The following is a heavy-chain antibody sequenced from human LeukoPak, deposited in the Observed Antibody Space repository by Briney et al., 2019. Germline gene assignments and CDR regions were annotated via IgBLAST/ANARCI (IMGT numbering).Heavy chain of an antibody. CDR2: MNPNSGNT. CDR3: ARMYYYDSGGSDWFDP. J-gene: IGHJ5*02. CDR1: GYTFTNYD. V-gene: IGHV1-8*01. Sequence: ASVKVSCKASGYTFTNYDINWVRQATGQGLEWMGWMNPNSGNTGCAQKSQGRVTMTTNTSIKTAYMELSSLRSEDTAVYYCARMYYYDSGGSDWFDPWGQGTLVTVSS. D-gene: IGHD3-10*01.